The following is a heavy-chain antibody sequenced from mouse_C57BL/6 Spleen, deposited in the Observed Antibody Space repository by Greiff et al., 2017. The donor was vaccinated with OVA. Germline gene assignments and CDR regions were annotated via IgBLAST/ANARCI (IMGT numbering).Heavy chain of an antibody. Sequence: EVKLMESGGGLVKPGGSLKLSCAASGFTFSDYGMHWVRQAPEKGLEWVAYISSGSSTIYYADTVKGRFTISRDNAKNTLFLQMTSLRSEDTAMYYCARDWEEGYFDYWGQGTTLTVSS. CDR1: GFTFSDYG. D-gene: IGHD4-1*01. J-gene: IGHJ2*01. CDR2: ISSGSSTI. CDR3: ARDWEEGYFDY. V-gene: IGHV5-17*01.